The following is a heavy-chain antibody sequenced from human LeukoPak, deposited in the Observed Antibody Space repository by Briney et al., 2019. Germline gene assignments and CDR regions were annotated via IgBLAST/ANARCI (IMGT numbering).Heavy chain of an antibody. Sequence: PGGSLRLSYAASGFTFSSYSMNWVRQAPGKGLEWVSSISSSSSYIYYADSVKGRFTISRDNAKNSLYLQMNSLRAEDTAVYYCARSFLSIAAAATDYRGQGTLVTVSS. J-gene: IGHJ4*02. CDR2: ISSSSSYI. D-gene: IGHD6-13*01. CDR1: GFTFSSYS. V-gene: IGHV3-21*01. CDR3: ARSFLSIAAAATDY.